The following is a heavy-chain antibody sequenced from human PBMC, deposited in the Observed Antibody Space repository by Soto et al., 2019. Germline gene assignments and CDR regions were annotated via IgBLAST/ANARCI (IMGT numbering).Heavy chain of an antibody. J-gene: IGHJ6*03. CDR2: IYSGGST. Sequence: GGSLRLSCAASGFTVSSNYMSWVRQAPGKGLEWVSVIYSGGSTYYADSVKGRFTISRDNSKNTLYLQMNSLRAEDTAVYYCARDSRGYDSIPGDRYYYMDVWGKGTTVTVSS. CDR1: GFTVSSNY. D-gene: IGHD5-12*01. CDR3: ARDSRGYDSIPGDRYYYMDV. V-gene: IGHV3-66*01.